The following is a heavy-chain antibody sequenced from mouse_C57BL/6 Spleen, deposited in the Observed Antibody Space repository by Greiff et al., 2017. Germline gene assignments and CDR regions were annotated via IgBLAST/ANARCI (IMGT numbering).Heavy chain of an antibody. D-gene: IGHD1-1*01. CDR3: ARKTTVAFDY. Sequence: QVQLQQSGAELVRPGTSVKMSCTASGYTFTNYWIGWAKQRPGHGLEWIGDIYPGGGYTTYNEKFKGKATLTADKSSSTAYMQFSSLTSEDSAIYYCARKTTVAFDYWGQGTTLTVSS. V-gene: IGHV1-63*01. CDR2: IYPGGGYT. CDR1: GYTFTNYW. J-gene: IGHJ2*01.